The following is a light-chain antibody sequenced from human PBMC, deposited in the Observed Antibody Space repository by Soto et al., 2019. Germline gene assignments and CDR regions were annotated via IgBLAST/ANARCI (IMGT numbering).Light chain of an antibody. V-gene: IGLV1-40*01. CDR2: ANN. J-gene: IGLJ1*01. CDR1: SSNIGAGYD. Sequence: SVPAQPPSVSGSPGQRVTISCTGSSSNIGAGYDVHWSQQLPGTAPNLLIYANNNRPSGVPDRFAGSKSGTSVSLAITGLQSDDEAEYYCQSYDSTLSRYVFGTGTKVTGL. CDR3: QSYDSTLSRYV.